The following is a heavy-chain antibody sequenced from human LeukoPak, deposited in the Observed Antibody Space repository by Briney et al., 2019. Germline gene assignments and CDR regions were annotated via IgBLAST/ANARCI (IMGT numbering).Heavy chain of an antibody. CDR1: GFTFSGNG. J-gene: IGHJ4*02. V-gene: IGHV3-30*03. CDR3: ARLKGESSLFDY. Sequence: GRSLRLSCAASGFTFSGNGMHWVRQAPGKGLEWVAVISYDGRTKYYADSVKGRFTISRDNSKNTLFLQLNSLRAEDTAVYYCARLKGESSLFDYWGQGILVTVSS. CDR2: ISYDGRTK. D-gene: IGHD1-26*01.